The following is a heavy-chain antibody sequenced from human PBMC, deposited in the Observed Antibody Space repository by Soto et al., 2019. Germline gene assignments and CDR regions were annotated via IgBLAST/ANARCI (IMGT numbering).Heavy chain of an antibody. CDR3: AHRPRVRAVAGTDYYYMDV. V-gene: IGHV2-5*02. D-gene: IGHD6-19*01. CDR1: GFSLSISGLG. CDR2: IYWDDDK. J-gene: IGHJ6*03. Sequence: SGPTLVNPTQTLTLTCTFSGFSLSISGLGVGWIRHPPGKALEWLALIYWDDDKRYSPSLKSRLTITKDTSKNQVVLTMTNMDPVDTATYYCAHRPRVRAVAGTDYYYMDVWGKGTTVTVSS.